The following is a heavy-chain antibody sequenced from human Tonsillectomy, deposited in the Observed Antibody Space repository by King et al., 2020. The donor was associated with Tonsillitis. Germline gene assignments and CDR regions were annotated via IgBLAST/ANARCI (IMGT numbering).Heavy chain of an antibody. CDR1: GGTFSTYA. J-gene: IGHJ5*02. Sequence: VQLVESGAEVKKPGSSVKVSCKASGGTFSTYAISWVRQAPGQGLEWMGGLMPMFDTANYAQKFQGRVTITADESTNTGYMELSSLRAEDTAVYYCARLNYDYVGGKGWFDPWGQGTLVTVSS. D-gene: IGHD3-16*01. CDR2: LMPMFDTA. CDR3: ARLNYDYVGGKGWFDP. V-gene: IGHV1-69*01.